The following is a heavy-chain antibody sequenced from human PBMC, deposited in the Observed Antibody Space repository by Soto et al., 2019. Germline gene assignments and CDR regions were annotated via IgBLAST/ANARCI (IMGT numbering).Heavy chain of an antibody. CDR2: IRSKANSYAT. V-gene: IGHV3-73*02. CDR3: TRRGGLADFDY. D-gene: IGHD3-16*01. Sequence: EVQLVESGGGLVQPGGSLKLSCAASGFTFSGSAMHWVRQASGKGLEWVGRIRSKANSYATAYAASVKGRFTISRDDSKNTAYLQMNSLKTEDTAVYYCTRRGGLADFDYWCQGTLVTVSS. J-gene: IGHJ4*02. CDR1: GFTFSGSA.